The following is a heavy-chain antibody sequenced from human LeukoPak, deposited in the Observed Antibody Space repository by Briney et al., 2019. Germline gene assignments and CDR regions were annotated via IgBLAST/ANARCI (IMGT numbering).Heavy chain of an antibody. D-gene: IGHD2-2*01. J-gene: IGHJ3*02. CDR3: ARLLGDVVVVPDI. CDR2: IYHSGST. CDR1: GYSISSGYY. Sequence: SETLSLTCAVSGYSISSGYYWGWIRQPPGKGLEWIGSIYHSGSTYYNPSLKSRVTISVDTSKNQFSLKLSSVTAADTAVYYCARLLGDVVVVPDIWGQGTMVTVPS. V-gene: IGHV4-38-2*01.